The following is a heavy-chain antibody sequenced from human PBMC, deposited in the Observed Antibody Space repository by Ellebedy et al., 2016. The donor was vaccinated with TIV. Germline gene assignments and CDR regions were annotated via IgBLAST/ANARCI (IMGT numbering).Heavy chain of an antibody. Sequence: MPGGSLRLSCTVSGGSIRSHYWSWIRQPPGKGLEWIGYIYYSGSTNYNPSLKSRVTISVDTSKNQFSLKLSSVTAADTAVYYCASSIAAAGTEYYFDYWGQGTLVTVSS. D-gene: IGHD6-13*01. V-gene: IGHV4-59*08. CDR3: ASSIAAAGTEYYFDY. CDR1: GGSIRSHY. CDR2: IYYSGST. J-gene: IGHJ4*02.